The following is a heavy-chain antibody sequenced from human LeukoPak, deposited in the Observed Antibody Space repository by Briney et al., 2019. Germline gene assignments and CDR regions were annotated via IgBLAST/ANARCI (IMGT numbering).Heavy chain of an antibody. Sequence: GGSLTLPCAVSGFALSDHNLNCVRQAPGKGLEWVASISSRSNYIYYADSLRGRFTVSRDNTRNSLFLQMTSLRAEDTAVYDCARGFLVFGVSGIYYCGQGTLVIVSS. V-gene: IGHV3-21*01. CDR1: GFALSDHN. CDR3: ARGFLVFGVSGIYY. CDR2: ISSRSNYI. J-gene: IGHJ4*02. D-gene: IGHD3-10*02.